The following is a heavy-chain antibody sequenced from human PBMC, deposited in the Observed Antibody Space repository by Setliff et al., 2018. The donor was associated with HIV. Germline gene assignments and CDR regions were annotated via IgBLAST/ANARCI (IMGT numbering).Heavy chain of an antibody. CDR2: VYHTGST. D-gene: IGHD2-2*01. CDR1: GYSMSSGYY. V-gene: IGHV4-38-2*01. CDR3: GTAMYYYYGLDV. Sequence: PSETLSLTCGVSGYSMSSGYYWGWIRQPPGKGLEWIGNVYHTGSTNYNPSLESRVTISVDTSKNQFSLKLSSVTAADAAVYYCGTAMYYYYGLDVWGQGIRVTVSS. J-gene: IGHJ6*02.